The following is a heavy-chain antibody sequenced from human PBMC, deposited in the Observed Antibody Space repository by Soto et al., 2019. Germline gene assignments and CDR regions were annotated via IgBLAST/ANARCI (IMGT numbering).Heavy chain of an antibody. D-gene: IGHD3-16*01. V-gene: IGHV3-7*05. J-gene: IGHJ6*04. Sequence: EVQLVESGGGLVQPGGSLRLSCEASGFTFSAYWMGWVRQAPGTGLQWVATIKTDGSEKYYVDSVTGRFTISRDNDKNSLYLQLNPLRAEDTGVYYCARPVRGSPEDVWGKGTTVTVSS. CDR3: ARPVRGSPEDV. CDR1: GFTFSAYW. CDR2: IKTDGSEK.